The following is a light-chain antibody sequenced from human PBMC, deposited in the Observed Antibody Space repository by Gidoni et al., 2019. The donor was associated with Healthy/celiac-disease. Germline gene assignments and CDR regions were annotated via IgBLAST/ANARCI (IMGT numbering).Light chain of an antibody. CDR2: GAS. CDR3: QQFGSSPLT. J-gene: IGKJ4*01. V-gene: IGKV3-20*01. Sequence: EIVLTKSPGTLSLSPGERATLSCRASQSVSSTYLAWYQQKPGQAPRLRIYGASSRATGIPDRFSGSGSGTDFSLIISRLEPEDFAVYYCQQFGSSPLTFGGGTKVEIK. CDR1: QSVSSTY.